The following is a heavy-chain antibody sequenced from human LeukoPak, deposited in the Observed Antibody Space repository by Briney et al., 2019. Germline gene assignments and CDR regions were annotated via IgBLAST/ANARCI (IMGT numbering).Heavy chain of an antibody. J-gene: IGHJ4*02. Sequence: QPGGSLRLSCAASGFTFSSYGMHWVRQAPGKGLEWVAFIRYDGSNKYYADSVKGRFTISRDNSKNTLYLQMNSLRAEDTAVYYCAKWTQITMVRGVSRDFDYWGQGTLVTVSS. CDR3: AKWTQITMVRGVSRDFDY. CDR1: GFTFSSYG. D-gene: IGHD3-10*01. V-gene: IGHV3-30*02. CDR2: IRYDGSNK.